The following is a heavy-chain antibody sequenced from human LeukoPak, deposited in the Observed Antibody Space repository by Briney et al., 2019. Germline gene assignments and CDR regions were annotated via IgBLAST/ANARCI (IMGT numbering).Heavy chain of an antibody. V-gene: IGHV3-48*01. D-gene: IGHD1/OR15-1a*01. Sequence: GGSLRLSCAASGFTFSSYSMNWVRQAPGKGLEWVSYISTSSSIIYYADSVKGRFTISRGNAKNSLYLQMNSLRAEDTALYYCARGTYYFDYWGQGTLVTVSS. CDR3: ARGTYYFDY. CDR1: GFTFSSYS. CDR2: ISTSSSII. J-gene: IGHJ4*02.